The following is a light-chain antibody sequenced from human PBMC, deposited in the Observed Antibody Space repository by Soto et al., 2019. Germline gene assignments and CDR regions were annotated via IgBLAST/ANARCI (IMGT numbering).Light chain of an antibody. CDR3: SSYSSSSTYV. CDR1: NIGRKS. V-gene: IGLV3-21*02. Sequence: SYELTQPPSVSVAPGQTARITCGGTNIGRKSVHWYQQKPGQAPVVVVYDDRDRPSGIPERFSGSNSGNTASLTISGLQAEDEDDYYCSSYSSSSTYVFGTGTKLTVL. CDR2: DDR. J-gene: IGLJ1*01.